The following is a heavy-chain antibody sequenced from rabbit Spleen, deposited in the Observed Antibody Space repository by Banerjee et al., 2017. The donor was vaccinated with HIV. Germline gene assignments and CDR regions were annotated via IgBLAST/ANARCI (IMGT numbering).Heavy chain of an antibody. CDR3: ARDAGTSFSTYGMDL. CDR1: GFDLNSYNY. Sequence: QSLEESGGDLVKPGAARTLTCKTSGFDLNSYNYMCWVRQAPGKGLEWIACIYGGSSGSTYYASWAKGRFTVSKTASTTVTLQMTSLTVADTATYFCARDAGTSFSTYGMDLWGPGTLVTVS. CDR2: IYGGSSGST. J-gene: IGHJ6*01. V-gene: IGHV1S40*01. D-gene: IGHD8-1*01.